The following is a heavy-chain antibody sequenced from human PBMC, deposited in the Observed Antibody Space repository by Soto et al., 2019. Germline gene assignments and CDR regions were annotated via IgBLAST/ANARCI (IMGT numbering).Heavy chain of an antibody. CDR3: AKALRFTFTTGYYMDV. J-gene: IGHJ6*03. CDR1: GLTVSAYA. Sequence: EVQLLESGEGWYQRGGSRRPSWPAPGLTVSAYAMGGVRQLPGRGLEWVSVISGSGSTYSADSVKGRFTISRDSSKNTVYLQMNSLRAEDTAVYYCAKALRFTFTTGYYMDVWGRGTTVTVSS. D-gene: IGHD3-16*01. CDR2: ISGSGST. V-gene: IGHV3-23*01.